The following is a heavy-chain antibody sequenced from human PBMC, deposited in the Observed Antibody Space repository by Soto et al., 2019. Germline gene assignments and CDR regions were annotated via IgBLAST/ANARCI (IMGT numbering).Heavy chain of an antibody. Sequence: QVQLVQSGAEVKKPGASVKISCKASGYTFSSSYIHWVRQAPGQGLEWMGLINPSGFSTDYAQTCQGRGTVTRDTSTSTVYMELSSLRSEDTAVYYCASGGYTYGFSAMDVWGPGTTVAVSS. CDR1: GYTFSSSY. V-gene: IGHV1-46*01. CDR3: ASGGYTYGFSAMDV. CDR2: INPSGFST. D-gene: IGHD5-18*01. J-gene: IGHJ6*02.